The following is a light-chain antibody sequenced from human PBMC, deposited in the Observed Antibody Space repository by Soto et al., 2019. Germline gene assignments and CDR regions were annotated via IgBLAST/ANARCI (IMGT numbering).Light chain of an antibody. Sequence: QDVVTQEPSLTVSPGGTVTLTCGSSTGAVTSDHFPYWFQQKPGQAPRTLIYDTSKKHSRTPARFSGSLLGGNAALTLSGAQPEDEAEYYCLLSYRGAYVFGTGTKLTVL. CDR3: LLSYRGAYV. CDR2: DTS. CDR1: TGAVTSDHF. J-gene: IGLJ1*01. V-gene: IGLV7-46*01.